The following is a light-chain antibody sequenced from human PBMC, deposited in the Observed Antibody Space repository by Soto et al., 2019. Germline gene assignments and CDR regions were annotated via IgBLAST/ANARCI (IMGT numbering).Light chain of an antibody. V-gene: IGKV3-20*01. CDR3: QQYGSSPLT. Sequence: EIVLTQSPGTLSLSPGERATLSCRATPSVSSSYLAWYQQRPGQAPRLLIYGTSSRATGIPDRLSGSESGTEFTLTISRLEPEDFAVYYCQQYGSSPLTFGGGTKVEIK. CDR2: GTS. CDR1: PSVSSSY. J-gene: IGKJ4*01.